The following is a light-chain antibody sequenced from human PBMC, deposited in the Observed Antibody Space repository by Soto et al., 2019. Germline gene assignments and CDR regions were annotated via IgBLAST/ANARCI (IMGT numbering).Light chain of an antibody. J-gene: IGLJ1*01. CDR2: EVT. CDR1: SSDIGIYKY. V-gene: IGLV2-14*01. CDR3: SSYTTSSTRV. Sequence: QSALTQPASVSGSPGQSIAISCTGSSSDIGIYKYVSWYQQHPGKVPKLIIYEVTNRPSGVSNRFSGSKSGNTASLTISGLQAEDEADYYCSSYTTSSTRVFGRGTKVTVL.